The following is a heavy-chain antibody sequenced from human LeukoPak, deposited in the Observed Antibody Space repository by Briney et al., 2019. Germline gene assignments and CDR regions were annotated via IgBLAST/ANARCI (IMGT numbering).Heavy chain of an antibody. CDR2: IYSGGST. CDR1: GFTVSSNY. CDR3: ARDQSGVTTSYYYGMDV. J-gene: IGHJ6*02. V-gene: IGHV3-66*01. D-gene: IGHD4-17*01. Sequence: GGSLRLSCAASGFTVSSNYMSWVRQAPGKGLEWVSVIYSGGSTYYADSVKGRFTISRDNSKNTLYLQMNSLRAEDTAVYYCARDQSGVTTSYYYGMDVWGQGTTVTVSS.